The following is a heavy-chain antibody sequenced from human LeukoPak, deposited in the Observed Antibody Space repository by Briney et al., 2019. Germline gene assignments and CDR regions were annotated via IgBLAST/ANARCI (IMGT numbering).Heavy chain of an antibody. Sequence: ASVKVSCKASGYTFTGYYMHWVRQAPGQGLEWMGWINPNSGGTNYAQKFQGRVTMTRDTSISTAYMELRRLTSDDTAVYYCARASYDFWSGPALSNWFDPWGQGTLVTVSP. CDR3: ARASYDFWSGPALSNWFDP. D-gene: IGHD3-3*01. CDR1: GYTFTGYY. J-gene: IGHJ5*02. V-gene: IGHV1-2*02. CDR2: INPNSGGT.